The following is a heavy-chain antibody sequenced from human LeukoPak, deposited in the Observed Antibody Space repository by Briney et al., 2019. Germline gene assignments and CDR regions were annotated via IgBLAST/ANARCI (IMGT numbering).Heavy chain of an antibody. CDR3: ARKWGISGSDDCDY. V-gene: IGHV1-18*01. J-gene: IGHJ4*02. Sequence: ASVKVSCKASGYTFTSYGISWVRQAPGQGLEWMGWISAYNGNTNYAQKLQGGVTMTTDPSKSTAYMELRSLGSDDTAVYYCARKWGISGSDDCDYWGQGTLVTVSS. CDR1: GYTFTSYG. D-gene: IGHD1-26*01. CDR2: ISAYNGNT.